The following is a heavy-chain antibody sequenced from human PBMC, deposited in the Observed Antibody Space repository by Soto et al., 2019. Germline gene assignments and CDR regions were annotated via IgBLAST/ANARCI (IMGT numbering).Heavy chain of an antibody. CDR2: IYYSGST. V-gene: IGHV4-39*01. Sequence: SETLSLTCTVSDGSVSSSRYYWGWIRQPPGKGLEWIGSIYYSGSTYYNPSLKSRVTISVDTSKNQFSLKLSSVTAADTAVYYCAREKNWFDPWGQGTLVTVSS. CDR3: AREKNWFDP. J-gene: IGHJ5*02. CDR1: DGSVSSSRYY.